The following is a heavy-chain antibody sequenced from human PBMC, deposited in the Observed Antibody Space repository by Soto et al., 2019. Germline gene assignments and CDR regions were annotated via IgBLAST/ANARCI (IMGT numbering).Heavy chain of an antibody. D-gene: IGHD1-1*01. Sequence: QVQLVQSGAEVRKPGASVKVSCEASGYTFTSYDIYWVRQASGQGLEWMEWMNPNTGNSGYAQKFQGRVTMTSDTSISTVHMELSSLRSEDTAVYYCARRAETNGWNGFGADKYYFDFWGQGTLVTVSS. J-gene: IGHJ4*02. CDR2: MNPNTGNS. CDR3: ARRAETNGWNGFGADKYYFDF. V-gene: IGHV1-8*01. CDR1: GYTFTSYD.